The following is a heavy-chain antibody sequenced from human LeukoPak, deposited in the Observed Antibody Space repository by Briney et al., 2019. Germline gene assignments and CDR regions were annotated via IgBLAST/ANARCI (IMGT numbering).Heavy chain of an antibody. CDR1: GFTFSTYN. CDR3: ARDYYDFWSGYYHPRSFSAFDI. CDR2: ISSGSSYI. J-gene: IGHJ3*02. Sequence: GGCLRLSCAASGFTFSTYNMSWVRQAPGKGLEWVSSISSGSSYIYYADSVKGRFTISRDNAKNSLYLQMNSLRAEDTAVYYCARDYYDFWSGYYHPRSFSAFDIWGQGTMVTVSS. V-gene: IGHV3-21*01. D-gene: IGHD3-3*01.